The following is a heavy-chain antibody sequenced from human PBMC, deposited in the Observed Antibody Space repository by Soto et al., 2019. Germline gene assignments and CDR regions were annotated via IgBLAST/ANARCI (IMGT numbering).Heavy chain of an antibody. D-gene: IGHD2-15*01. CDR1: GFTFSSHA. CDR3: AKDRGRYCSGGTCYLFDY. J-gene: IGHJ4*02. Sequence: QVQLVESGGGVVQPGRSLRLSCAASGFTFSSHAMHWVRQAPGKGLXWVAIISYDGSSLYYADSVKGRFTISRDNSKNAXYLQMNSLRAEDTALYYCAKDRGRYCSGGTCYLFDYWGQGTLVTVSS. V-gene: IGHV3-30*04. CDR2: ISYDGSSL.